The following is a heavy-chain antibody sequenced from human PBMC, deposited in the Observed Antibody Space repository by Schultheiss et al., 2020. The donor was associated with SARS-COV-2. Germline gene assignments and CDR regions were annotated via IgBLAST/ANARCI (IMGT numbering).Heavy chain of an antibody. CDR3: ARTPLITMVQHSNFDY. Sequence: SETLSLTCTVSGGSISSYYWSWIRQPPGKGLEWIGEINHSGSTNYNPSLKSLVTISVDKSKNQFSLKLSSVTAADTAVYYCARTPLITMVQHSNFDYWGQGTLVTVSS. V-gene: IGHV4-34*01. D-gene: IGHD3-10*01. J-gene: IGHJ4*02. CDR1: GGSISSYY. CDR2: INHSGST.